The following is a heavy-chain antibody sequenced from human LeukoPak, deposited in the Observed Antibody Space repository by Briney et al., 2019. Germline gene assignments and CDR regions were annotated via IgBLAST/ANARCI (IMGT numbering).Heavy chain of an antibody. CDR1: GYTFTSYA. J-gene: IGHJ3*02. CDR2: INAGSGNT. V-gene: IGHV1-3*01. Sequence: ASVKVSCKASGYTFTSYAMHWVRQAPGQRLEWMGWINAGSGNTKYSQKFQGRVTITRDTSASTACMELSSLRSEDTAVYYCARGGLPKDDAFDIWGQGTMVTVSS. D-gene: IGHD1-26*01. CDR3: ARGGLPKDDAFDI.